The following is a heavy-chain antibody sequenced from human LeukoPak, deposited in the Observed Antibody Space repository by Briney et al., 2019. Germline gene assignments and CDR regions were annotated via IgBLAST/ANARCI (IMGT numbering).Heavy chain of an antibody. J-gene: IGHJ4*02. D-gene: IGHD6-13*01. CDR3: ARGYSSSWQDRYYFDY. V-gene: IGHV1-69*13. CDR2: IIPIFGTA. CDR1: GYAFTSYG. Sequence: SVKVSCTASGYAFTSYGISWVRQAPGQGLEWMGGIIPIFGTANYAQKFQGRVTITADESTSTAYMELSSLRSEDTAVYYCARGYSSSWQDRYYFDYWGQGTLVTVSS.